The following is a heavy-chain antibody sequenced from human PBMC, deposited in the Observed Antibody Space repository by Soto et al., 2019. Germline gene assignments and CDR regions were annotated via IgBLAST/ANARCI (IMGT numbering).Heavy chain of an antibody. CDR1: GGSFSGYY. CDR2: IYYSGST. V-gene: IGHV4-59*08. J-gene: IGHJ4*02. CDR3: ARRCGYYFDY. Sequence: SSETLSLTCAVYGGSFSGYYWSWIRQPPGKGLEWIGYIYYSGSTNYNPSLKSRVTISVDTSKNQLSLKLSSVTAADTAVYYCARRCGYYFDYWGQGTLVTVSS.